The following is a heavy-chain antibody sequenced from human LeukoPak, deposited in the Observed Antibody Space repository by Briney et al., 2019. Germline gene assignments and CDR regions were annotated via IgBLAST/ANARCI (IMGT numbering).Heavy chain of an antibody. CDR1: GFTFSSYW. J-gene: IGHJ4*02. CDR3: ARVYDSSGYYYYYFDY. CDR2: IKQDGSEK. Sequence: GGSLRLSCAASGFTFSSYWMSWVRQAPGKGLEWVANIKQDGSEKYYVDSVKGRSTISRDNAKNSLYLQMNSLRAEDTAVYYCARVYDSSGYYYYYFDYWGQGTLVTVSS. D-gene: IGHD3-22*01. V-gene: IGHV3-7*01.